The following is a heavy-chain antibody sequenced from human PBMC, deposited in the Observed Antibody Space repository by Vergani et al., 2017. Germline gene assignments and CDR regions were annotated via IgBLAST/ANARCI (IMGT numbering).Heavy chain of an antibody. Sequence: QMQLQESGPGLVKPSETLSLSCTVSGDSISTSSYAWGWIRQPPGKTLEWIGTIYYTGTTYYNEAHKSRFTISVDTSKNQFSLNLTSVTAADTAVYYCTRHGRSGWAGYFQHWGQGTLVTASS. CDR3: TRHGRSGWAGYFQH. V-gene: IGHV4-39*01. CDR1: GDSISTSSYA. J-gene: IGHJ1*01. CDR2: IYYTGTT. D-gene: IGHD6-19*01.